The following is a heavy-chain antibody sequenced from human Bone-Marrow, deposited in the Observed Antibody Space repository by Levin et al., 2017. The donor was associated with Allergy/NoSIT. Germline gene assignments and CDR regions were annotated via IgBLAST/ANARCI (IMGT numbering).Heavy chain of an antibody. V-gene: IGHV3-48*03. D-gene: IGHD6-6*01. J-gene: IGHJ4*02. CDR1: GFTLSPYE. CDR3: VRDSRIAGRRFDY. CDR2: ITGSGNTI. Sequence: GGSLRLSCVTSGFTLSPYEMNWIRQAPGKGLEWIAYITGSGNTIYYADSVKGRFTISRDNAQNLVSLHMTSLRVDDSALYYCVRDSRIAGRRFDYWGQGTRVIVSS.